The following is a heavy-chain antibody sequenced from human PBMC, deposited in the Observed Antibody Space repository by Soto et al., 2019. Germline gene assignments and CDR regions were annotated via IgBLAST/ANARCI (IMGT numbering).Heavy chain of an antibody. CDR1: GGTFSSCA. V-gene: IGHV1-69*12. CDR2: IIPIFGRA. Sequence: QVQLVQSGAEVKKPGSSVKVSCKASGGTFSSCAISWVGQAPGRGLEWMGGIIPIFGRAKYAPKFQGRVTITADESTSTSYMELSSLSSEDTAVYYWARGDCNYEARFYYWGQGTLVTVSS. J-gene: IGHJ4*02. D-gene: IGHD1-7*01. CDR3: ARGDCNYEARFYY.